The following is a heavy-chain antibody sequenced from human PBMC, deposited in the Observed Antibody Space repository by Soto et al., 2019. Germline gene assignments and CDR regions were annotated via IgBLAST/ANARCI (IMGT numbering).Heavy chain of an antibody. CDR3: AKDHGYCSSTSCYNLVRKMGLLDY. D-gene: IGHD2-2*02. V-gene: IGHV3-23*01. J-gene: IGHJ4*02. CDR1: GFTFSSYA. Sequence: GGSLRLSCAASGFTFSSYAMSWVRQAPGKGLEWVSAISGSGGSTYYADSVKGRFTISRDNSKNTLYLQMNSLRAEDTAVYYCAKDHGYCSSTSCYNLVRKMGLLDYWGQGTLVTVSS. CDR2: ISGSGGST.